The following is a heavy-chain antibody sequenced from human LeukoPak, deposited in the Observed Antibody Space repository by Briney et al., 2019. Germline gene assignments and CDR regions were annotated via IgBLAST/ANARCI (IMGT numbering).Heavy chain of an antibody. J-gene: IGHJ6*02. CDR3: ARDGNYDFWSGYFDGMDV. CDR1: GFTFSSYS. V-gene: IGHV3-21*01. D-gene: IGHD3-3*01. CDR2: ISSSSSYI. Sequence: GGSLRLSCAASGFTFSSYSMTWVRQAPGKGLEWVSPISSSSSYIYYADSVKGRFTISRDNAKNSLYLQMNSLRAEDTAVYYCARDGNYDFWSGYFDGMDVWGQGTTVTVSS.